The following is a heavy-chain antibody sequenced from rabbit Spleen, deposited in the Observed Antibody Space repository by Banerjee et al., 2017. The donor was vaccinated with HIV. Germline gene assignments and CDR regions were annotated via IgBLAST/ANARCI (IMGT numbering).Heavy chain of an antibody. CDR1: GIDFSSNA. Sequence: QLVESGGGLVQPEGSLTLTCKASGIDFSSNAMCWVRQAPGKGLEWIACIYVGSSGSTYYASWAKGRSTISRTSSTTVTLQMTSLTAADTATYFCARDTSTSFSTYGMDLWGPGTLVTVS. J-gene: IGHJ6*01. V-gene: IGHV1S45*01. CDR2: IYVGSSGST. D-gene: IGHD1-1*01. CDR3: ARDTSTSFSTYGMDL.